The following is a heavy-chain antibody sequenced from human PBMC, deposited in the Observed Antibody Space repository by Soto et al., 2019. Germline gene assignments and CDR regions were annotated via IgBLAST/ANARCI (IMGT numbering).Heavy chain of an antibody. CDR2: IYYSGST. J-gene: IGHJ5*02. Sequence: QLQLQESGPGLVKPSETLSLTCTVSGGSISSSSYYWGWIRQPPGKGLEWIGSIYYSGSTYYNPSLKRRVTISVDRSKHQFSLKLSSVTAAHTAVYYCARHLPGYSDRSGYSWVGGWFDPWGQGTLVTVSS. CDR3: ARHLPGYSDRSGYSWVGGWFDP. CDR1: GGSISSSSYY. D-gene: IGHD3-22*01. V-gene: IGHV4-39*01.